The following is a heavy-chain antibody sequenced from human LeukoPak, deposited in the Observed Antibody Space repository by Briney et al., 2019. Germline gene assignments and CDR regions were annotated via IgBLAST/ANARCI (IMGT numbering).Heavy chain of an antibody. CDR1: GFPFSSYA. CDR2: IHGDGDNI. V-gene: IGHV3-74*01. CDR3: ARAQVGAPTDL. D-gene: IGHD1-26*01. Sequence: PGGSLRLSCAASGFPFSSYAMYWVRQAPGKGLVWVARIHGDGDNISYADSVRGRFTISRDNAKDTLCLHMNSLRPEDTAVYYCARAQVGAPTDLWGQGTLVTVPS. J-gene: IGHJ5*02.